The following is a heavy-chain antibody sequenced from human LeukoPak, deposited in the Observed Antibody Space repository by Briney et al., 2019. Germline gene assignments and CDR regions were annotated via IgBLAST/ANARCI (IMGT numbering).Heavy chain of an antibody. V-gene: IGHV3-48*04. D-gene: IGHD3-10*01. Sequence: GGSLRLSCAASGFTFSSYSMNWVRQAPGKGLEWVSYISSSSSTIYYADSVKGRFTISRDNAKNSLYLQMNSLRAEDTAVYYCARVPLGVLLWFGELWGQGTLVTVSS. CDR1: GFTFSSYS. CDR2: ISSSSSTI. CDR3: ARVPLGVLLWFGEL. J-gene: IGHJ4*02.